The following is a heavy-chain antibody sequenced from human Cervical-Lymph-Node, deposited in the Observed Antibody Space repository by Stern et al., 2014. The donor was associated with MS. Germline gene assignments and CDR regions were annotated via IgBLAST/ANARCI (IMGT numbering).Heavy chain of an antibody. J-gene: IGHJ6*02. CDR3: VRGGFSYGYGLDA. Sequence: QDQLVQSGSQVRKHGASEKVSCQASGYTFISYDIFWVRQATGQGLEWMGWMNPNNAYTGHAQKFQGRVTMTRNISISTAYMELSSLRSDDTAVYYCVRGGFSYGYGLDAWGQGTAVIVSS. V-gene: IGHV1-8*01. D-gene: IGHD5-18*01. CDR1: GYTFISYD. CDR2: MNPNNAYT.